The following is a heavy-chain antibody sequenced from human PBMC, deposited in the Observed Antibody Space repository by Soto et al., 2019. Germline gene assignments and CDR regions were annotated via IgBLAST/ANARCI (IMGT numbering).Heavy chain of an antibody. V-gene: IGHV6-1*01. J-gene: IGHJ6*02. CDR1: GDSVSSNSAA. D-gene: IGHD6-6*01. Sequence: SQTLSLTCAISGDSVSSNSAAWNWIRQCPSRGLEWLGRTYYRSKWYNDYAVSVKSRITINPDTSKNQFSLQLNSVTPEDTAVYYCARDSSSSSDISYYYGMDVWGQGTTVTVSS. CDR3: ARDSSSSSDISYYYGMDV. CDR2: TYYRSKWYN.